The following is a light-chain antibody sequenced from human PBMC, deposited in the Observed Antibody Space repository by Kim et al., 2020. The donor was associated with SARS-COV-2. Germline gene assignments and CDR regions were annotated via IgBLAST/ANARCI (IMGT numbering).Light chain of an antibody. J-gene: IGKJ4*01. CDR2: RAS. CDR3: QQFSKWPLT. V-gene: IGKV3-15*01. CDR1: QTVDRN. Sequence: PGERVTLSCRASQTVDRNLAWYQQKGGKPPRLLIYRASTRATDIPDRFSGSGSGTEFTLTIHSLRSEDSGNYYCQQFSKWPLTFGGGTKVEIK.